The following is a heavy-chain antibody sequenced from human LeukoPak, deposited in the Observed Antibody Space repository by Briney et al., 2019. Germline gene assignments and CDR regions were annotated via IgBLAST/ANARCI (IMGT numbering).Heavy chain of an antibody. J-gene: IGHJ5*02. V-gene: IGHV4-4*07. Sequence: KSSETLSLTCTVSGGSISSYYWTWIRQPAGKGLEWIGRIYSSGTTNYNPSLKSRVTMSVDASKNQFSLKLNSVTSADTAVYYCARQTESGSYLWFDPWGQGTLVTVSS. CDR1: GGSISSYY. CDR2: IYSSGTT. CDR3: ARQTESGSYLWFDP. D-gene: IGHD1-26*01.